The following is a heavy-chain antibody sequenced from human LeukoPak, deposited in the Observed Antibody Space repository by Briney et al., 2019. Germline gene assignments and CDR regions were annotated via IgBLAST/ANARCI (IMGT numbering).Heavy chain of an antibody. Sequence: PSETLSLTCAVYGGSFSGYYWSWIRQPPGKGLEWIGEINHSGSTNYNPSLKSRVTISVDTSKNQFSLKLSSVTAADTAVYYCARGYFDWLYFDYWGQGTLVTVSS. J-gene: IGHJ4*02. CDR2: INHSGST. CDR1: GGSFSGYY. V-gene: IGHV4-34*01. D-gene: IGHD3-9*01. CDR3: ARGYFDWLYFDY.